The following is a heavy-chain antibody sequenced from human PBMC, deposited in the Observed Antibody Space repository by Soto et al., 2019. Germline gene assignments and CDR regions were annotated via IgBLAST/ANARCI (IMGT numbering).Heavy chain of an antibody. J-gene: IGHJ6*03. Sequence: QVQLQESGPGLVRHSQTLSLTCTVSGDSISSGNYYWSWIRQHPGKGLEWIGYIHYGGSTYNNPSLKSRVIISEDASKNQFSLNLPSVTAADTAVYYCGRSRGVYYYYMDVWGKGTTVTVSS. D-gene: IGHD1-26*01. CDR2: IHYGGST. CDR1: GDSISSGNYY. CDR3: GRSRGVYYYYMDV. V-gene: IGHV4-31*03.